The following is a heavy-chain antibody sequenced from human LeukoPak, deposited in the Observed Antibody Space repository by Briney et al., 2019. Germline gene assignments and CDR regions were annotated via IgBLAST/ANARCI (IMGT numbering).Heavy chain of an antibody. CDR3: ARGRTYYYGSGSYYFGSSGSMDV. Sequence: SETLSLTCTVSGGSISSSSYYWGWIRQPPGKGLEWIGSIYTSGSTNYNPSLKSRVTISVDTSKNQFSLKLSSVTAADTAVYYCARGRTYYYGSGSYYFGSSGSMDVWGKGTTVTVSS. D-gene: IGHD3-10*01. CDR1: GGSISSSSYY. CDR2: IYTSGST. J-gene: IGHJ6*03. V-gene: IGHV4-39*07.